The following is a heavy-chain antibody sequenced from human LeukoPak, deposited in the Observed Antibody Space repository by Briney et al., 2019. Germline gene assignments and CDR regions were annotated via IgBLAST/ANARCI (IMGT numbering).Heavy chain of an antibody. V-gene: IGHV3-23*01. CDR2: ISGSGGST. Sequence: GGSLTLSCAACGFRFSSNAMSWVRQAPGKGLEWVSGISGSGGSTNYADSVKGRFTISRDTSKSTQYLLINRVRGEDTAIYYCVPYDPLHYWGQGTLVPVSS. CDR1: GFRFSSNA. J-gene: IGHJ4*02. CDR3: VPYDPLHY. D-gene: IGHD3-16*01.